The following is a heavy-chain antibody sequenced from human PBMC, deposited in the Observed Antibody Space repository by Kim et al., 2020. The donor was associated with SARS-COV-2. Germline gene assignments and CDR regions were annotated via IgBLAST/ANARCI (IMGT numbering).Heavy chain of an antibody. CDR1: GYTFTSYD. Sequence: ASVKVSCKASGYTFTSYDINWVRQATGQGLEWMGWMNPNSGNTGYAQKFQGRVTMTRNSSISTAYMELSSLRSEDTAVYYCARGPPRGDYRVFDYWGQGTVVTVSS. J-gene: IGHJ4*02. V-gene: IGHV1-8*01. CDR2: MNPNSGNT. CDR3: ARGPPRGDYRVFDY. D-gene: IGHD4-17*01.